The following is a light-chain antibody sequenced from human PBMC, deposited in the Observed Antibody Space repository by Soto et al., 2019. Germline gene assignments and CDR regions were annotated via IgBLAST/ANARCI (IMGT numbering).Light chain of an antibody. Sequence: DIVMTQSPDSLAVSLGERATINCKSSQSVLYSSNNKNYLAWYQQNPGQPRQLLIYCASTRESGVPDRFSGTGSATDFTLTISSLQAEDVAVYYCQQYYSTPPTCGGGTKVEIK. CDR2: CAS. CDR3: QQYYSTPPT. J-gene: IGKJ4*01. V-gene: IGKV4-1*01. CDR1: QSVLYSSNNKNY.